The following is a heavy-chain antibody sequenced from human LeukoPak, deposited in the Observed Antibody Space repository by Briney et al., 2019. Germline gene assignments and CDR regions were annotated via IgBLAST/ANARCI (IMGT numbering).Heavy chain of an antibody. CDR1: GFTFSDYY. V-gene: IGHV3-11*06. Sequence: AGGSLRLSCAASGFTFSDYYMSWIRQAPGKGLEWVSYISSGSGYTNYADSVKGRFTISRDNVKNSLYLQMNNLRAEDTAVYYCASQRGYCSGGNCYLYYFDYWGQGTLVTVSS. CDR2: ISSGSGYT. J-gene: IGHJ4*02. CDR3: ASQRGYCSGGNCYLYYFDY. D-gene: IGHD2-15*01.